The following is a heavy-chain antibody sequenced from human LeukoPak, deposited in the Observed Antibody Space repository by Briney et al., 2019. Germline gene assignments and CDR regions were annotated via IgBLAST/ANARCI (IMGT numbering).Heavy chain of an antibody. CDR2: IYHSGST. CDR3: ARARVQGDYLYYFGY. V-gene: IGHV4-30-2*01. D-gene: IGHD4-17*01. J-gene: IGHJ4*02. CDR1: GGSISSGGYS. Sequence: SQTLSLTCAVSGGSISSGGYSWSWIRQPPGKGLEWIGYIYHSGSTYYNPSLKSRVTISVDRSKNQFSLKLSSVTAADTAVYYCARARVQGDYLYYFGYWGQGTLVTVSS.